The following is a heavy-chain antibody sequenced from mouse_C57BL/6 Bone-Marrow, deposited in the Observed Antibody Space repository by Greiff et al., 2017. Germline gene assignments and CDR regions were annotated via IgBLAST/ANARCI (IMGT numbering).Heavy chain of an antibody. V-gene: IGHV1-64*01. CDR2: IHPNSGST. J-gene: IGHJ4*01. Sequence: QVQLQQPGAELVKPGASVKLSCKASGYTFTSYWMHWVKQRPGQGLEWIGMIHPNSGSTNYNEKFKSKATLTVDKSSSTAYMQLSSLTSEDTAVYYCASGREYYAMDNWGQGTSDTVSS. D-gene: IGHD6-1*01. CDR1: GYTFTSYW. CDR3: ASGREYYAMDN.